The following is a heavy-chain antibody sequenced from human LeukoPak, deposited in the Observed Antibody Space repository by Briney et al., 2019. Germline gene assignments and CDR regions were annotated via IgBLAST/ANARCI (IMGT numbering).Heavy chain of an antibody. CDR3: AKVQGYCSSTSCQYFDY. CDR1: GFTFNNYA. Sequence: GGSLRLSCAASGFTFNNYAMNWVRQAPGKGLEWVSSISGSGGNTYYADSVKGRFTISRDNSKNTLYLQMNSLRAEDTAVYYCAKVQGYCSSTSCQYFDYWGQGTLVTVSS. V-gene: IGHV3-23*01. CDR2: ISGSGGNT. D-gene: IGHD2-2*01. J-gene: IGHJ4*02.